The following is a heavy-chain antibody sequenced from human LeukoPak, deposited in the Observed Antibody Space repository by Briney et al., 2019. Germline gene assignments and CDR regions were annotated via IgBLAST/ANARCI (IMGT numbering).Heavy chain of an antibody. CDR1: GYTFTSYD. Sequence: ASVKVSCKASGYTFTSYDINWVRQATGQGLEWMGWMNPNSGNTGYAQKFQGRVTMTRNTSISTAYMELSSLRSEDTAVYYCARGLLWFGGFDPWGQGTLVTVSS. CDR2: MNPNSGNT. CDR3: ARGLLWFGGFDP. J-gene: IGHJ5*02. D-gene: IGHD3-10*01. V-gene: IGHV1-8*01.